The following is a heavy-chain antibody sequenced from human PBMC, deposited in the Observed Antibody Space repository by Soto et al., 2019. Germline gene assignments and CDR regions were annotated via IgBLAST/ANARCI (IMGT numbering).Heavy chain of an antibody. V-gene: IGHV4-31*03. D-gene: IGHD3-10*01. J-gene: IGHJ6*02. CDR3: ARELRFGEDYYGMDV. CDR1: GGSISSGGYY. Sequence: QVQLQESGPGLVKPSQTLSLTCTVSGGSISSGGYYCSWIRQHPGKGLEWIGYIYYSGSTYYHPSLKSRVTISVDTSKNQFSLQLSSVTAADTAVYYCARELRFGEDYYGMDVWGQGTTVTVSS. CDR2: IYYSGST.